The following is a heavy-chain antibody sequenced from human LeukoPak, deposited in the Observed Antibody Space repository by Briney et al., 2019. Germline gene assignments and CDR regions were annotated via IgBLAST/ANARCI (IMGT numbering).Heavy chain of an antibody. D-gene: IGHD2-21*02. CDR1: GFTFSSYA. J-gene: IGHJ4*02. CDR3: VKGVVVMTARAFDY. V-gene: IGHV3-64D*06. Sequence: PGGSLRLSCSASGFTFSSYAMHWDRQAPGKGLEYVSAISSNGGSTYYADSVKGRFTISRDNSKNTLYLQMSSLRAEDTAVYYCVKGVVVMTARAFDYWGQGTLVTVSS. CDR2: ISSNGGST.